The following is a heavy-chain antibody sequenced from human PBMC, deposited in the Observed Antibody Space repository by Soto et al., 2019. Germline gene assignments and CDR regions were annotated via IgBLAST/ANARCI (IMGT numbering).Heavy chain of an antibody. CDR2: ISGSGGST. V-gene: IGHV3-23*01. J-gene: IGHJ3*02. CDR1: GFTFSSYA. D-gene: IGHD3-9*01. CDR3: AKDLRYYDILTGYFAAFDI. Sequence: GGSLRLSCAASGFTFSSYAMSWVRQAPGKGLEWVSAISGSGGSTYYADSVKGRFTISRDNSKNTLYLQMNSLRAEDTAVYYCAKDLRYYDILTGYFAAFDIWGQGTMVTV.